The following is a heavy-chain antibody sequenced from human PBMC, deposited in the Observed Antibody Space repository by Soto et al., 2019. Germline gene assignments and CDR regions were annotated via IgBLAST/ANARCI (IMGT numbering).Heavy chain of an antibody. V-gene: IGHV4-61*01. J-gene: IGHJ4*02. Sequence: SETLSLTCTVSGGSVSSGRYYWSWSRQPPGKGLEWIGFVYYTGSTNYKSSLTSRVPISLDTSQNQFSLKLPSVPALAPAGTDFHWLGLGSGWLGGQGTLVTVSS. CDR3: HWLGLGSGWL. CDR2: VYYTGST. CDR1: GGSVSSGRYY. D-gene: IGHD6-19*01.